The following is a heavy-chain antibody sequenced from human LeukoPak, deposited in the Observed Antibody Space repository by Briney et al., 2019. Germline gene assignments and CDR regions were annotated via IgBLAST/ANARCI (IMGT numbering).Heavy chain of an antibody. V-gene: IGHV4-38-2*01. CDR1: GYSISSGYY. J-gene: IGHJ4*02. CDR2: IYHSGST. Sequence: SETLSLTCAVSGYSISSGYYWGWIRQPPGKGLEWIGSIYHSGSTYYNPSLKSRVTISVDTSKNQFSLELSSVTAADTAVYYCARLPGWGTVDYWGQGTLVTVSS. D-gene: IGHD7-27*01. CDR3: ARLPGWGTVDY.